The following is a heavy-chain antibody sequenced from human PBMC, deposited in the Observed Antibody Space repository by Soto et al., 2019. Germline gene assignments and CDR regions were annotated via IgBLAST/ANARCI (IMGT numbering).Heavy chain of an antibody. D-gene: IGHD2-15*01. CDR3: THRLVGSGQGY. CDR2: IHWNDDN. V-gene: IGHV2-5*01. J-gene: IGHJ4*02. CDR1: GFSLTTGRVG. Sequence: QITLEETGPTLVKPTQTLTLTCTFSGFSLTTGRVGVGWIRQPPGKALEWLAVIHWNDDNHYSPSLKSRLTSTTXTSKNQVVLTLTNMDPVDTATYYCTHRLVGSGQGYWGQGTLVTVSS.